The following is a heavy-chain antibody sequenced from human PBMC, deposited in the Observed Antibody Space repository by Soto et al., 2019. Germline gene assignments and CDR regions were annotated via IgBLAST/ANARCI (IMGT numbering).Heavy chain of an antibody. D-gene: IGHD2-2*01. V-gene: IGHV3-30-3*01. CDR1: GFTFSSYA. CDR3: ARELGYCSSTSCYEPNWFDP. J-gene: IGHJ5*02. Sequence: LRLSCAASGFTFSSYAMHWVRQAPGKGLEWVAVISYDGSNKYYADSVKGRFTISRDNSKNTLYLQMNSLRAEDTAVYYCARELGYCSSTSCYEPNWFDPWGQGTLVTVSS. CDR2: ISYDGSNK.